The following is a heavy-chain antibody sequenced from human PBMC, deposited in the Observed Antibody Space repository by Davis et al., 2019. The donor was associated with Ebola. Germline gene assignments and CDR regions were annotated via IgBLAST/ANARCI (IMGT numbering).Heavy chain of an antibody. CDR3: AIDYGEPDGDAFDI. Sequence: AASVKVSCKASGYTFTGYYMHWVRQAPGQGLEWMGRINPNSGGTNYAQKFQGRVTMTRDTSISTAYMELSRLRSEDTAVYYCAIDYGEPDGDAFDIWGQGTMVTVSS. CDR1: GYTFTGYY. J-gene: IGHJ3*02. D-gene: IGHD4-17*01. CDR2: INPNSGGT. V-gene: IGHV1-2*06.